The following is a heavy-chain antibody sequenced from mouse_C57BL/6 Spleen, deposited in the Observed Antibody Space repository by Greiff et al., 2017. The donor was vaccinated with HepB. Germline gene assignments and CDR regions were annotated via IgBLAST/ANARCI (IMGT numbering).Heavy chain of an antibody. CDR1: GYTFTDYY. CDR2: INPYNGGT. J-gene: IGHJ4*01. CDR3: ARRGGNYGTMDY. Sequence: VQLKQSGPVLVKPGASVKMSCKASGYTFTDYYMNWVKQSHGKSLEWIGVINPYNGGTSYNQKFKGKATLTVDKSSNTAYMELNSLTTEDSAVYYSARRGGNYGTMDYWGQGTSVTVSS. V-gene: IGHV1-19*01. D-gene: IGHD2-1*01.